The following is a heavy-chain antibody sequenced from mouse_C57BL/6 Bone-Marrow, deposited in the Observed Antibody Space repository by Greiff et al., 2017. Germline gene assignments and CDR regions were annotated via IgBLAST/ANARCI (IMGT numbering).Heavy chain of an antibody. Sequence: QVQLQQSGAELMKPGASVKLSCKATGYTFTGYWVEWVKQRPGNGLEWIGEILPGSGSHNHNEQLKGKATCTADTASNTAYMQLSILPTEDSAIYYCARLVNYDVDFDVCGTGTTVTVSS. D-gene: IGHD2-4*01. CDR2: ILPGSGSH. CDR1: GYTFTGYW. CDR3: ARLVNYDVDFDV. J-gene: IGHJ1*03. V-gene: IGHV1-9*01.